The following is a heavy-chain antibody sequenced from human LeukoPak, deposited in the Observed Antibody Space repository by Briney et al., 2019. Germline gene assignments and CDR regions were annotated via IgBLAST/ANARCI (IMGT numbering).Heavy chain of an antibody. J-gene: IGHJ4*02. D-gene: IGHD3-9*01. CDR1: GGSISSSSYY. CDR3: ARMHYDILTGYYSDPDYYFDY. Sequence: SETLSLTCTVSGGSISSSSYYWGWIRQPPGKGLEWIGSIYYSGSTYYNPPLKSRVTISVDTSKNQFSLKLSSVTAADTAVYYCARMHYDILTGYYSDPDYYFDYWGQGTLVTVSS. V-gene: IGHV4-39*07. CDR2: IYYSGST.